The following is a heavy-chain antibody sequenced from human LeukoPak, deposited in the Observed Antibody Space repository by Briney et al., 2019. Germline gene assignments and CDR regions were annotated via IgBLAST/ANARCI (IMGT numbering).Heavy chain of an antibody. V-gene: IGHV3-53*04. Sequence: GGSLRLSCAASGFTASSNYMSWVRQAPGQGLEWVSVIYSGGSTYYADSVKGRFTISRHNSKNTLYLQMNSLRAEDTAVYYCARAPSTGYYYYYGMDVWGQGTTVTVSS. CDR3: ARAPSTGYYYYYGMDV. J-gene: IGHJ6*02. CDR1: GFTASSNY. D-gene: IGHD3-10*01. CDR2: IYSGGST.